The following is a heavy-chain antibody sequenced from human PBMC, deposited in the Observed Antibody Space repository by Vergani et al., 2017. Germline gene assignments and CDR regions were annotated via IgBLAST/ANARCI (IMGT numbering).Heavy chain of an antibody. CDR1: GYTFTAYY. Sequence: QVQLVQSGAEVGKPGASVKISCKASGYTFTAYYIHWVRQAPEQGLEWVGVISPDGFSTFYAQKFQGRVTITRDTSTSTVYVEVTSLRSDDTAVYYCATGQQRMDVWGQGTTVTVSS. CDR2: ISPDGFST. CDR3: ATGQQRMDV. D-gene: IGHD6-13*01. J-gene: IGHJ6*02. V-gene: IGHV1-46*01.